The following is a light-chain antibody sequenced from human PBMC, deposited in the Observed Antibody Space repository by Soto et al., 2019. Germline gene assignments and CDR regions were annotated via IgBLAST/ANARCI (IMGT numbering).Light chain of an antibody. CDR3: QQYGSSPTT. J-gene: IGKJ1*01. Sequence: EIVLTQSPGILSLSPGERATLSCRASQSVFNNHIGWYQQKPGQAPRRLIFGASFRATGIPDRFSGSGSGTDFTLTISRLEPEDFAVYYCQQYGSSPTTFGQGTKVDIK. CDR1: QSVFNNH. V-gene: IGKV3-20*01. CDR2: GAS.